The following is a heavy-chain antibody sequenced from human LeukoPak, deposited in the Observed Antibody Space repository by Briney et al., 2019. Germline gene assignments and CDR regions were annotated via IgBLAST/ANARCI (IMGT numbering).Heavy chain of an antibody. Sequence: SETLSLTCTVSGGSISSYYWSWIRQPAGKGLEWIGRIYTNGSTNYNPSLKSRVTMSVDTSKNQFSLKLSSVTAADTAVYYCARDLAYYYDSSGYYSLFDYWGQGTLVTVTS. D-gene: IGHD3-22*01. V-gene: IGHV4-4*07. CDR1: GGSISSYY. CDR2: IYTNGST. J-gene: IGHJ4*02. CDR3: ARDLAYYYDSSGYYSLFDY.